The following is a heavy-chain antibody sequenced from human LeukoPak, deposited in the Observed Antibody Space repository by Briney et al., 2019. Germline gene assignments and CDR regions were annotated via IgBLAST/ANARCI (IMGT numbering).Heavy chain of an antibody. Sequence: GGSLRLSCAASGFNFANHAMSWVRQTAGKGLEWVSAISGGGDITYYADSVKGRFTISRDNSKDTLLLQMHSLRPGDTAVYYCVREDTPATANYWGQGTLVTISS. J-gene: IGHJ4*02. D-gene: IGHD2-21*02. CDR3: VREDTPATANY. V-gene: IGHV3-23*01. CDR1: GFNFANHA. CDR2: ISGGGDIT.